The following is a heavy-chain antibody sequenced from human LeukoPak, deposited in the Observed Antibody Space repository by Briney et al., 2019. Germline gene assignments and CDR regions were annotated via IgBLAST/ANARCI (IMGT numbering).Heavy chain of an antibody. V-gene: IGHV3-21*01. J-gene: IGHJ4*02. Sequence: PGGSLRLSCGASGFTFSNYDMSWVRQAPGKGLEWVSSISTTSDYIYYAGSVKGRFTVSRDNAKNSLFLQMNSLRAEDTAVYYCARGVGVTIRTSNFDYWGQGTLVTASS. CDR2: ISTTSDYI. CDR1: GFTFSNYD. D-gene: IGHD1-26*01. CDR3: ARGVGVTIRTSNFDY.